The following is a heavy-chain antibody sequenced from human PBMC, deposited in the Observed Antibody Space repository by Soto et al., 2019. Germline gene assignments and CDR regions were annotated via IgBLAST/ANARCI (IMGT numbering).Heavy chain of an antibody. Sequence: GWSLRLSCAASGFTFSSYWMSWVRQAPGKGLEWVANIKQDGSAKYYVDSVRGRFTISRDNAKNSLFLQMNSLRVEDTAVYYCARDPYSRRWYDDFWGPGNLVTVSS. CDR3: ARDPYSRRWYDDF. V-gene: IGHV3-7*01. D-gene: IGHD6-13*01. CDR2: IKQDGSAK. CDR1: GFTFSSYW. J-gene: IGHJ4*02.